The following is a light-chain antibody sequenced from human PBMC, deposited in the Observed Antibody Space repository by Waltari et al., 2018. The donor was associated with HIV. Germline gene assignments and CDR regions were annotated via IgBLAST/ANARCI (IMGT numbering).Light chain of an antibody. CDR1: QGIGSD. J-gene: IGKJ2*01. V-gene: IGKV1-6*01. CDR2: FGS. Sequence: AIHMTQSPSTLSASVGASVPITCRASQGIGSDLSWYQQKPGMAPKLLIYFGSILQSGVPSRFSGSGSGTHCTLTISSLQPEVLATYFWLQDYSWPYTFGQGTRLDIK. CDR3: LQDYSWPYT.